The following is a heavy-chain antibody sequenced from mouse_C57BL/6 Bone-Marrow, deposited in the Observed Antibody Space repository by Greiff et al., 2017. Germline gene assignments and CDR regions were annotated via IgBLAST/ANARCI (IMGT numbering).Heavy chain of an antibody. CDR3: ARWGDYNYFDY. D-gene: IGHD2-4*01. CDR2: IYPGSGST. CDR1: GYTFTSYW. V-gene: IGHV1-55*01. Sequence: QVQLQQPGAELVKPGASVKMSCKASGYTFTSYWITWVKQRPGQGLEWIGDIYPGSGSTNYNEKFKSKATLTVETSSSTAYMQLSSLTSEDSAVYYCARWGDYNYFDYWGQVTTLTVSS. J-gene: IGHJ2*01.